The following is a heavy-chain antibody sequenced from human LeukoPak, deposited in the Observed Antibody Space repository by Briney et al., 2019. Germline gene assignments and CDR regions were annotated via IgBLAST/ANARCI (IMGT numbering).Heavy chain of an antibody. Sequence: GGSLRLSCAASGFTFSSYGTHWVRQAPGKGLEWVAVIWYDGSDKYYADSVKGRFTISRDNSKNTLYLQMNSLRAEDTAVYYCARKATAKKTDYYYGMDVWGQGTTVTVSS. D-gene: IGHD5-12*01. V-gene: IGHV3-33*01. CDR3: ARKATAKKTDYYYGMDV. CDR1: GFTFSSYG. J-gene: IGHJ6*02. CDR2: IWYDGSDK.